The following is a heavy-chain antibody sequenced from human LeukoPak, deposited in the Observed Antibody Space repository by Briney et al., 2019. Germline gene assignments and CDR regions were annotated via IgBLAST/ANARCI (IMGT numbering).Heavy chain of an antibody. D-gene: IGHD2-15*01. J-gene: IGHJ5*02. CDR3: ARTRYCSGGNCYSGNWFDP. Sequence: GGSLRLSCAASGFTFDDYGMSWVRQAPGKGLEWVSNINWNGRSTGYADSVKGRFTISRDSAKNSLYLQMTSLRAEDTALYHCARTRYCSGGNCYSGNWFDPWGQGTLVTVSS. CDR2: INWNGRST. CDR1: GFTFDDYG. V-gene: IGHV3-20*01.